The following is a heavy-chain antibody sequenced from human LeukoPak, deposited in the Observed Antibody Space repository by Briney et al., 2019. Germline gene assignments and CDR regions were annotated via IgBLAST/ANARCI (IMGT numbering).Heavy chain of an antibody. CDR2: ISSSGSTI. D-gene: IGHD3-10*01. Sequence: PGGSLRLSCAASGFTFSSYWMSWVRQAPGKGLEWVSYISSSGSTIYYADSVKGRFTISRDNAKNSLYLQMNSLRAEDTAVYYCAREARDYYGSGSYPDDYWGQGTLVTVSS. CDR3: AREARDYYGSGSYPDDY. V-gene: IGHV3-48*03. CDR1: GFTFSSYW. J-gene: IGHJ4*02.